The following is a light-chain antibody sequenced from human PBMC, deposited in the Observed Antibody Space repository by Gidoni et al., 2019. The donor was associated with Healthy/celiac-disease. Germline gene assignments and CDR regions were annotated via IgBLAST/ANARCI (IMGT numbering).Light chain of an antibody. CDR1: QSISSY. CDR2: AAS. V-gene: IGKV1-39*01. Sequence: DIQMTQSPSSLSASVGDRVTITFRASQSISSYLNWYQQKPGKAPKLLIYAASSLQSGVPSRFSGSGSGTDFTLTISSLQPEDFATYYCQQGYSTLTFGGGTKVEIK. J-gene: IGKJ4*02. CDR3: QQGYSTLT.